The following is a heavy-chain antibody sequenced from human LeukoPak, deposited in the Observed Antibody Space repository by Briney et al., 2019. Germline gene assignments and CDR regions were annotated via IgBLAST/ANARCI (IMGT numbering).Heavy chain of an antibody. CDR3: ARSSISSSYTY. J-gene: IGHJ4*02. CDR2: IDDTSGAI. V-gene: IGHV3-48*04. Sequence: GGSLRLSCEASGFTFSDYGMNWVRQSPGKGLEWISYIDDTSGAIYYADSVRGRFAISRDNAKNSLYLQMNSLRAEDTAVYYCARSSISSSYTYWGQGTLVTVSS. D-gene: IGHD2-2*02. CDR1: GFTFSDYG.